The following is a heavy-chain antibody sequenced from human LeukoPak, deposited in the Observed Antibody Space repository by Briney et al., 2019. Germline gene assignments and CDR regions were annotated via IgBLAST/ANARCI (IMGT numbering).Heavy chain of an antibody. V-gene: IGHV4-4*09. Sequence: SETLSLTCTVSGGSISSYYWSRIRQPPGKGLEWIGYIYTSGSTNYNPSLKSRVTISVDTSKNQFSLKLSSVTAADTAVYYCARHPEYYYYYMDVWGKGTTVTVSS. J-gene: IGHJ6*03. CDR2: IYTSGST. CDR1: GGSISSYY. CDR3: ARHPEYYYYYMDV.